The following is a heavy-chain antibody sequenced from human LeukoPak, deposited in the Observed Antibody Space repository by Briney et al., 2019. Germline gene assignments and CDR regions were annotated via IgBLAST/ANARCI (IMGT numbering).Heavy chain of an antibody. J-gene: IGHJ4*02. D-gene: IGHD6-13*01. CDR1: GFTFSNYA. V-gene: IGHV3-23*01. Sequence: PGGSLRLSCTASGFTFSNYAMSCVRRAPGKGLEWVSTIFGYGGSTYYADSVEGRFTISRDNSKNTLYLQLNSLTVEDTATYYCAKMAGYNSRFDYWGQGTLVTVAS. CDR2: IFGYGGST. CDR3: AKMAGYNSRFDY.